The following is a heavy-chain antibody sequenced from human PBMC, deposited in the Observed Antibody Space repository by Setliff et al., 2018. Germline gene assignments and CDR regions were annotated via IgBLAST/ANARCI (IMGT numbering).Heavy chain of an antibody. CDR1: GYSITSDNYF. CDR2: FSYSGNP. V-gene: IGHV4-39*07. D-gene: IGHD2-21*01. J-gene: IGHJ4*02. CDR3: ASHVVMEPATPDVFDC. Sequence: KPSETLSLTCTVSGYSITSDNYFWGWIRQTPGKGLEWIGSFSYSGNPHYHPSLRSRVTISGDTSKKQFSLKMNSVTAADTAVYYCASHVVMEPATPDVFDCWGQGTLVTVSS.